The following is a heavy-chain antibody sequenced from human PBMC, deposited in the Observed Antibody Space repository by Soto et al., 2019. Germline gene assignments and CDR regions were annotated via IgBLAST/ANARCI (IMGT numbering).Heavy chain of an antibody. D-gene: IGHD2-8*01. CDR3: ARDTEWRFDY. Sequence: PGGSVRLSCAASGFTFSDYYMSWIRQAPGKGLEWVSYISSSSSYTNYADSVKGRFTISRDNAKNSLYLQMNSLRAEDTAVYYCARDTEWRFDYWGQGTLVTVSS. CDR1: GFTFSDYY. CDR2: ISSSSSYT. J-gene: IGHJ4*02. V-gene: IGHV3-11*05.